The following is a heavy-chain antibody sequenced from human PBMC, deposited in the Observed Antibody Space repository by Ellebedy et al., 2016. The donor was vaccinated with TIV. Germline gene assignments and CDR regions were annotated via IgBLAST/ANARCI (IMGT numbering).Heavy chain of an antibody. J-gene: IGHJ4*02. CDR2: IIPIFVTA. CDR3: ARVPGEWTTIDY. Sequence: AASVKVSCKASGSTFTSNTIAWVRQAPGQGLEWVGGIIPIFVTANYAQKFRGRVTITADDSTRTVYMELSSLRSDDTAVYYCARVPGEWTTIDYWGQGTLVTVSS. V-gene: IGHV1-69*13. D-gene: IGHD3-3*01. CDR1: GSTFTSNT.